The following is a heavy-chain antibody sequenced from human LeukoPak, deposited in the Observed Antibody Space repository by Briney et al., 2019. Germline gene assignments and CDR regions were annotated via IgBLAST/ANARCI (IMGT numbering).Heavy chain of an antibody. CDR1: GFTFSSYA. J-gene: IGHJ4*02. CDR2: INRNGDST. D-gene: IGHD1-26*01. Sequence: GGSLRLSCVASGFTFSSYAMSWVHQAPGKGLEWVSGINRNGDSTGYADFVKGRFTISRDNAKNSLYLQMNSLRVDDTALYHCARKGLGGELGGFDSWGQGTLVTVSS. V-gene: IGHV3-20*01. CDR3: ARKGLGGELGGFDS.